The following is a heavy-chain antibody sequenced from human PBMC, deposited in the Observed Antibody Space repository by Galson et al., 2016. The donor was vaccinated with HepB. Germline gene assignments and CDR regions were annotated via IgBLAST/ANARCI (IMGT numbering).Heavy chain of an antibody. J-gene: IGHJ6*02. CDR1: GGSISSGGYS. Sequence: TLSLTCAVSGGSISSGGYSWSWIRQPPGKGLEWIGYIYHSGSTYYNPSLKSRVTISVYRSKNQFSRKLSPVTAVDTAVYYCARGEYYDFWSGYYGMDVWGQGTTVTVSS. CDR3: ARGEYYDFWSGYYGMDV. V-gene: IGHV4-30-2*01. CDR2: IYHSGST. D-gene: IGHD3-3*01.